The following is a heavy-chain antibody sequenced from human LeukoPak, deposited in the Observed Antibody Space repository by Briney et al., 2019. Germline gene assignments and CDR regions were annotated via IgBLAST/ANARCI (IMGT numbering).Heavy chain of an antibody. J-gene: IGHJ4*02. D-gene: IGHD3-22*01. CDR1: GGSLSSYY. CDR3: ASRGLNYYDSSGYYNDY. CDR2: INHSGST. Sequence: SETLSLTCTVSGGSLSSYYWSWIRQPPGKGLEWIGEINHSGSTNYNPSLKSRVTISVDTSKNQFSLKLSSVTAAGTAVYYCASRGLNYYDSSGYYNDYWGQGTLVTVSS. V-gene: IGHV4-34*01.